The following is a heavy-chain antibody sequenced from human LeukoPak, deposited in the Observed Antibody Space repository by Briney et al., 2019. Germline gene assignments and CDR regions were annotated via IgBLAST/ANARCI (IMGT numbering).Heavy chain of an antibody. Sequence: PSETLSLTCTVSGGSISSYYWSWVRQPPGKGLEWIGYISYSGSTNYNPSLKSRVTISRDTSKNQFSLNLRSVTAADTAVYYCGRDSDGTVDYWGQGTLVTVSS. CDR3: GRDSDGTVDY. J-gene: IGHJ4*02. CDR2: ISYSGST. D-gene: IGHD1-7*01. V-gene: IGHV4-59*01. CDR1: GGSISSYY.